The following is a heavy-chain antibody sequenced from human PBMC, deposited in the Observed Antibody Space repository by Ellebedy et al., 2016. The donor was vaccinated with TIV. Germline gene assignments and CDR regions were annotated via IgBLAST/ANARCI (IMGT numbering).Heavy chain of an antibody. CDR3: ARGSSSWYDYYYGMDV. CDR2: IKQDGSEK. Sequence: GGSLRLXXAASGFTFSSYSMNWVRQAPGKGLEWVANIKQDGSEKYYVDSVKGRFTISRDNAKNSLYLQMNSLRAEDTAVYYCARGSSSWYDYYYGMDVWGQGTTVTVSS. D-gene: IGHD6-13*01. CDR1: GFTFSSYS. J-gene: IGHJ6*02. V-gene: IGHV3-7*04.